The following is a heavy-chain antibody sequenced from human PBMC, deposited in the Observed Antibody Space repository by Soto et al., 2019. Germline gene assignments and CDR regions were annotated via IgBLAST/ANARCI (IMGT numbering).Heavy chain of an antibody. CDR2: LSDNVGTT. Sequence: EVQLVESGGGLVQPGGSLSLSCAVSGVPFGTFTMNWVRQAPGQGLEWVSGLSDNVGTTHYAYSVKGRFTISRDKSKKTLYLQMNNLRAEDTAVYYCAKHYIGGRLQSPFDLCGQGTLVTVSS. V-gene: IGHV3-23*04. J-gene: IGHJ4*02. CDR1: GVPFGTFT. CDR3: AKHYIGGRLQSPFDL. D-gene: IGHD1-1*01.